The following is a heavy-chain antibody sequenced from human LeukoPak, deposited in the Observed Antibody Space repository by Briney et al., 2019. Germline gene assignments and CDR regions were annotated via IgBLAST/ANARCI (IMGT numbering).Heavy chain of an antibody. D-gene: IGHD3-10*01. V-gene: IGHV3-23*01. J-gene: IGHJ4*02. CDR2: ISGSDVTT. CDR3: VQGNALDY. CDR1: GFSFSTYD. Sequence: GGSLRLSCAASGFSFSTYDMSWARLPPGKGLEWVSSISGSDVTTNHADSVKGWFTISRDNSKNMLYLQMNSLRAEDTALYYCVQGNALDYWGQGTLVTVSS.